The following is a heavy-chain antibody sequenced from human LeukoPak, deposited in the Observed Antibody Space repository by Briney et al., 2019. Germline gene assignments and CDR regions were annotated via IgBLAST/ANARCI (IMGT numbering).Heavy chain of an antibody. J-gene: IGHJ4*02. V-gene: IGHV1-18*01. D-gene: IGHD6-19*01. CDR2: ISAYNGNT. CDR1: GYTFTSYG. Sequence: ASVEVSCKASGYTFTSYGISWVRQAPGQGLEWMGWISAYNGNTNYAQKLQGRVTMTTDTSTSTAYMELRSLRSDDTAVYYCARFIAVAGYFDYWGQGTLVTVSS. CDR3: ARFIAVAGYFDY.